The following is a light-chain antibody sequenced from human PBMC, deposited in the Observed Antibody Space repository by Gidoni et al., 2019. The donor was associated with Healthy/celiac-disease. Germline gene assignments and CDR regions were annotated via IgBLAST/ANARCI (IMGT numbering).Light chain of an antibody. J-gene: IGKJ1*01. CDR1: QSFLYSSNYKNY. CDR3: QQYYSTPRT. CDR2: WAS. Sequence: DIVMTQSPDSLAVSLGERATINCKSSQSFLYSSNYKNYLAWYQKKPGQPPKLLIYWASTRESGVPDRFSGSGSGTDFTLTISRLQVEDVAVYYCQQYYSTPRTFGQGTKVEIK. V-gene: IGKV4-1*01.